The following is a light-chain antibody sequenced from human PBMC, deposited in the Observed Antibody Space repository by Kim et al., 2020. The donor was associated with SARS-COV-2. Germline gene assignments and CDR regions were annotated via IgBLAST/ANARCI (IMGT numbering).Light chain of an antibody. CDR3: CAYAGRDILL. V-gene: IGLV2-23*01. J-gene: IGLJ2*01. CDR2: DDN. CDR1: SSDVGNYNP. Sequence: GQSITISCTGNSSDVGNYNPVSWYQHHPGKAPKLIIYDDNQRPSGVSNRFSGSKSGNTASLTISGLQTEDEGDYYCCAYAGRDILLFGGGTKVTVL.